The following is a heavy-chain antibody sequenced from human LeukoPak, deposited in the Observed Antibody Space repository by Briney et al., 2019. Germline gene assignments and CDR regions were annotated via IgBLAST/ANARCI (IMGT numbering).Heavy chain of an antibody. Sequence: PSETLSLTCAVSGGSISSYYWSWIRQPPGKGLEWIGYISYSGSTNYNPSLKSRVTISLDTSKNQLSLKLSSVTAADTAVYYCARGVGYGSPYYFDYWGQGTLVTVSS. CDR2: ISYSGST. D-gene: IGHD3-10*01. J-gene: IGHJ4*02. CDR1: GGSISSYY. V-gene: IGHV4-59*01. CDR3: ARGVGYGSPYYFDY.